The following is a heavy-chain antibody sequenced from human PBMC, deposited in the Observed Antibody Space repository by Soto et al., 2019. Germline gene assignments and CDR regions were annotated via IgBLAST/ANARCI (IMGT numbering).Heavy chain of an antibody. V-gene: IGHV3-74*01. CDR2: INDYGTTI. Sequence: EVQLVESGGGLVQPGGSLRLSCAASGFNLGSYWMHWVRQAPGKGRVWVSRINDYGTTINYAESVEGRFTISRDDAKSEVYLQMNNLSAEDTAVYYCARGGLEPFDYWGQGARVTVSS. D-gene: IGHD1-1*01. CDR3: ARGGLEPFDY. J-gene: IGHJ4*02. CDR1: GFNLGSYW.